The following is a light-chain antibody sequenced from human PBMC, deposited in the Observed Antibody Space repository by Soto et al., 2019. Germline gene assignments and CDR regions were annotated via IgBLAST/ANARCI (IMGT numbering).Light chain of an antibody. Sequence: EIVMTQSPATLSVSPGERVILSCRASQSVGSNLAWYQQRPGQAPRLLIFGASTRATGFPARFSGSGSGTEFTLTISCLQSEDFAVYYCQQYDKWPPWTFGQGTKVEIK. CDR2: GAS. J-gene: IGKJ1*01. V-gene: IGKV3-15*01. CDR1: QSVGSN. CDR3: QQYDKWPPWT.